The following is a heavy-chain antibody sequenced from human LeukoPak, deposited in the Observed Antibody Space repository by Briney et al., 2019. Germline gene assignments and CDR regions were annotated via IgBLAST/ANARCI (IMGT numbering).Heavy chain of an antibody. CDR2: ISYDGSNK. V-gene: IGHV3-30*18. CDR1: GFTFSTYG. Sequence: PGGSLRLSCAASGFTFSTYGMHWVRQAPGKGLEWVAVISYDGSNKYYADSVKGRFTISRDNSKNTLYLQMNSLRAEDTAVYYCAKGQGSGWYEAFDIWGQGKMVTVSS. D-gene: IGHD6-19*01. CDR3: AKGQGSGWYEAFDI. J-gene: IGHJ3*02.